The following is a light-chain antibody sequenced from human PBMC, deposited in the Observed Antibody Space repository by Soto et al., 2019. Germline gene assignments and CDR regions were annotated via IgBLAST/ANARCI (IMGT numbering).Light chain of an antibody. CDR2: DAS. V-gene: IGKV3-11*01. CDR1: QRVSSY. CDR3: QQYNSYSWT. J-gene: IGKJ1*01. Sequence: IVLXQXXATXXXPPXERATLSXXASQRVSSYLAWYQQKPGQAPRLLIYDASNRATGIPARFSGSGSGTEFTLTISSLQPDDFATYYCQQYNSYSWTFGQGTKVDI.